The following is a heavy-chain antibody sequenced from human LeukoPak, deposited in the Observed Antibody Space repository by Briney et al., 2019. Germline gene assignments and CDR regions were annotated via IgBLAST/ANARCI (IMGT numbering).Heavy chain of an antibody. Sequence: GGSLRLSCAASGFTFSSYGMSWVRQAPGKGLEWVAVISYDGSNKYYADSVKGRFTISRDNSKNTLYLQMNSLRAEDTAVYYCARDLSGSYSGDYWGQGTLVTVSS. D-gene: IGHD1-26*01. J-gene: IGHJ4*02. CDR2: ISYDGSNK. V-gene: IGHV3-30*03. CDR1: GFTFSSYG. CDR3: ARDLSGSYSGDY.